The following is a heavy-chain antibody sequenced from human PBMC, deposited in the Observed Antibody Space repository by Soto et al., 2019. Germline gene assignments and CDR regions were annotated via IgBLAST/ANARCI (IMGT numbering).Heavy chain of an antibody. Sequence: GAPLRLSCATSGFDFSNTWIHWVRQLPGQELVGLSRINSDGSSTIYAPSVKGRFTLSRDNAKNTAHLQMSSLRVEDTAVYYCARDIYHTIDSWGQGIPVTVSS. D-gene: IGHD3-16*02. J-gene: IGHJ4*02. CDR2: INSDGSST. CDR1: GFDFSNTW. V-gene: IGHV3-74*01. CDR3: ARDIYHTIDS.